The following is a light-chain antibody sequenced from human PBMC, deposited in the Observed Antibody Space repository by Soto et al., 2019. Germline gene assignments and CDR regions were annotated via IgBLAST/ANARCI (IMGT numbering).Light chain of an antibody. V-gene: IGLV1-44*01. CDR1: GSNIGSNA. CDR2: NNN. J-gene: IGLJ2*01. Sequence: QAVVTQSPSASGTPGQGVTISCSGGGSNIGSNAVHWYQQLPGTAPKLLIYNNNQRPSGVPDRFSGSKSGTSASLAISGLQSEDEADYHCAAWDDSLKGVVFGGGTKLTVL. CDR3: AAWDDSLKGVV.